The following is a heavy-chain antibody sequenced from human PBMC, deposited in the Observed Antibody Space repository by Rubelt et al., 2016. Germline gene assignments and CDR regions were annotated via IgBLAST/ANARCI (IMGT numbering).Heavy chain of an antibody. Sequence: QLQLQESGPGLVKPSETLSLTCTVSGGSISSGSYYWGWIRQPPGKGLEWIGSIYYSGSTYYNPSLKSRVTISVDTSKNHFSLKLSSGTAADTAVYYCARGRFLEWLPPDYWGQGTLVTVSS. CDR2: IYYSGST. CDR3: ARGRFLEWLPPDY. D-gene: IGHD3-3*01. CDR1: GGSISSGSYY. J-gene: IGHJ4*02. V-gene: IGHV4-39*02.